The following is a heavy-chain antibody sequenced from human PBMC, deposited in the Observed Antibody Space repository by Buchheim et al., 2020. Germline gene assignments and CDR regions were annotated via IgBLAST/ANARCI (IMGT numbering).Heavy chain of an antibody. CDR2: IIPIFGTA. V-gene: IGHV1-69*01. CDR1: GGTFSSYA. CDR3: ARGYVDTAMVEISYYYYYGMDV. D-gene: IGHD5-18*01. J-gene: IGHJ6*02. Sequence: QVQLVQSGAEVKKPGSSVKVSCKASGGTFSSYAISWVRQAPGQGLEWMGGIIPIFGTANYAQKFQGRVTITADESTSTAYMELSSLRSEDTAVYYCARGYVDTAMVEISYYYYYGMDVWGQGTT.